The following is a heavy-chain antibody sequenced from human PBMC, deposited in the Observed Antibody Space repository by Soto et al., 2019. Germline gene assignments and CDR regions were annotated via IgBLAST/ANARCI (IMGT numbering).Heavy chain of an antibody. J-gene: IGHJ3*02. D-gene: IGHD2-15*01. CDR1: GGPSSVASYS. CDR2: IYHSGST. Sequence: PSEPLPLTSPVSGGPSSVASYSGCWIRQPPGKGLVWIGYIYHSGSTYSNPSLKSRDTITIDRSKNQFSLKLSSVPAADTAVYYCARFLPRIGRVFDSWGDRTMVT. V-gene: IGHV4-30-2*01. CDR3: ARFLPRIGRVFDS.